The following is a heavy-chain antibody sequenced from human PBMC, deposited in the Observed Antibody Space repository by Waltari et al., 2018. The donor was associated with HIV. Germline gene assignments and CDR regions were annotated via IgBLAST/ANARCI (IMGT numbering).Heavy chain of an antibody. CDR1: GYTFSGYY. J-gene: IGHJ4*02. D-gene: IGHD3-10*01. CDR2: INPNSGGT. CDR3: ARDLYYGSGSKDY. Sequence: QVQLVQSGAEVKKPGAPVKVSCKASGYTFSGYYMHWVRQAPGKGLEGTGWINPNSGGTNYAQKIQGRVTMTRDTSISTAYMELSRLRSDDTAVYYCARDLYYGSGSKDYWGQGTLVTVSS. V-gene: IGHV1-2*02.